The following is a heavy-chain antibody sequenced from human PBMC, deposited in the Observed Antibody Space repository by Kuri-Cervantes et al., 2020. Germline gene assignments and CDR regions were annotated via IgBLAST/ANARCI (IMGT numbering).Heavy chain of an antibody. CDR3: ARGVMQQRNWFDP. CDR2: INHSGST. V-gene: IGHV4-4*02. J-gene: IGHJ5*02. D-gene: IGHD6-13*01. Sequence: GSLRLSCAVSGGSISSSNWWSWVRQPPGKGLEWIGEINHSGSTNYNPSLKSRVTISVDTSKNQFSLKLSSVTAADTAVYYCARGVMQQRNWFDPWGQGTLVTVSS. CDR1: GGSISSSNW.